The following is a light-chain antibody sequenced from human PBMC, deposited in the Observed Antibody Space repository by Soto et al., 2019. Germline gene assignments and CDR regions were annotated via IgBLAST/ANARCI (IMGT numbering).Light chain of an antibody. J-gene: IGLJ2*01. Sequence: QLVLTQPPSASASLGASVTLTCTLSSGVSNYHVDWYQQRPGKGPRFVMRMGTGGFVGSKAADIPDRVSVLDSGLNRFLTNKNIQDEDEGGYNGASEHDTGNNYVLVFGGGTKRTV. CDR2: MGTGGFVG. V-gene: IGLV9-49*03. CDR3: ASEHDTGNNYVLV. CDR1: SGVSNYH.